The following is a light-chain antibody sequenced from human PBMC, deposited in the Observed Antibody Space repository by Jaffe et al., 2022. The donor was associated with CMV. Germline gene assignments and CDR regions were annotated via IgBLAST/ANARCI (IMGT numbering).Light chain of an antibody. V-gene: IGKV3-20*01. J-gene: IGKJ1*01. Sequence: EIVLTQSPGTLSLSPGERATLSCRASQTVSTYLAWYQRKPGQAPRLLIYAASITATGIPDRFSGSGSGTDFTLTISRLEPEDFAVYYCQQYGSSLETFGQGTKVEIK. CDR2: AAS. CDR1: QTVSTY. CDR3: QQYGSSLET.